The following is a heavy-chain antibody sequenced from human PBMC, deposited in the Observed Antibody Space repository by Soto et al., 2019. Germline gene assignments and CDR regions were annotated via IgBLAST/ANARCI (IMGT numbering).Heavy chain of an antibody. CDR3: ARSSVAGFVDY. J-gene: IGHJ4*02. Sequence: ETLSLTCTVSGGSISSYYWSWIRQPPGKGLEWIGYIYYSGSTNYNPSLKSRVTISVDTSKNQFSLKLSSVTAADTAVYYCARSSVAGFVDYWGQGTLVTVSS. D-gene: IGHD6-19*01. V-gene: IGHV4-59*01. CDR1: GGSISSYY. CDR2: IYYSGST.